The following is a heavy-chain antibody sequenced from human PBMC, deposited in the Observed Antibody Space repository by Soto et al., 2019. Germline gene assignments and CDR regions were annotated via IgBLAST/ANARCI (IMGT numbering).Heavy chain of an antibody. CDR3: ARTLYSYGPRFDY. CDR2: IYYSGST. CDR1: GGSITSSYY. J-gene: IGHJ4*02. V-gene: IGHV4-39*07. D-gene: IGHD5-18*01. Sequence: SETLSLTCTVSGGSITSSYYWGWIRQPPGKWLEWIGSIYYSGSTYYNPSLKIRVTISVDTSKNQFSLKLSFVTAADTAVYYCARTLYSYGPRFDYWGQGTLVTVSS.